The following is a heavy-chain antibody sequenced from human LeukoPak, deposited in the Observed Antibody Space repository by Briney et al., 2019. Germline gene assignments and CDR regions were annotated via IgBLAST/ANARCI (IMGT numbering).Heavy chain of an antibody. D-gene: IGHD3-3*01. CDR3: ARGYDPPPYYYYYGMDV. CDR1: VYTFTGYY. Sequence: ASVNVSCKASVYTFTGYYMHWVRQAPGQGLEWMGWINPNSGGTNYAQKFQGRVTMTRDTSISTAYMELSRLRSDDTAVYYCARGYDPPPYYYYYGMDVWGQGTTVTVSS. J-gene: IGHJ6*02. CDR2: INPNSGGT. V-gene: IGHV1-2*02.